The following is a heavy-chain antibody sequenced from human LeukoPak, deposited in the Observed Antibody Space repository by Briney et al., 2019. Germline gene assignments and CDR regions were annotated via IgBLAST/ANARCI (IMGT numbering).Heavy chain of an antibody. CDR2: IYHSGST. V-gene: IGHV4-38-2*02. Sequence: PSETLALTCPVFGYSISSGYYGGWIRQPPGKGLEWIGSIYHSGSTYYNPSLKSRVTISVDTSKTQFSLKLSSVTAADTAVYYCARDSHTAMDYWGQGTLVTVSS. D-gene: IGHD5-18*01. J-gene: IGHJ4*02. CDR1: GYSISSGYY. CDR3: ARDSHTAMDY.